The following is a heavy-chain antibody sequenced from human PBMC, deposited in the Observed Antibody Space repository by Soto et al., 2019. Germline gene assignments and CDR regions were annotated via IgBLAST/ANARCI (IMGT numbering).Heavy chain of an antibody. CDR1: GFTFSSYG. D-gene: IGHD5-12*01. CDR2: ISYDGSNK. J-gene: IGHJ4*02. V-gene: IGHV3-30*18. CDR3: AKDPYSGYDAPDY. Sequence: LRLSCAASGFTFSSYGMHWVRQAPGKGLEWVAVISYDGSNKYYADSVKGRFTISRDNSKNTLYLQMNSLRAEDTAVYYCAKDPYSGYDAPDYWGQGTLVTVSS.